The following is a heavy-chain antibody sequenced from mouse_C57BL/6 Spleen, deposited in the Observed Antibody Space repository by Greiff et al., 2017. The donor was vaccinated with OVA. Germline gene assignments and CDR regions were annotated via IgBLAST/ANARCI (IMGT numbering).Heavy chain of an antibody. Sequence: QVQLKESGAELVKPGASVKMSCKASGYTFTTYPIEWMKQNHGKSLEWIGNFHPYNDDTKYNEKFKGKATLTVEKSSSTVYLELSRLTSDDSAVYYCARGYPHYYGSSYWYFDVWGTGTTVTVSS. D-gene: IGHD1-1*01. CDR3: ARGYPHYYGSSYWYFDV. J-gene: IGHJ1*03. CDR2: FHPYNDDT. V-gene: IGHV1-47*01. CDR1: GYTFTTYP.